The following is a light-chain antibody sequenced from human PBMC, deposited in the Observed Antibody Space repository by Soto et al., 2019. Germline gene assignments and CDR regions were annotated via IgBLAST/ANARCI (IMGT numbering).Light chain of an antibody. Sequence: EIVLTQSPGTLSLSPGERATLSCRASQSVSSSYLAWYQQKPGQAPRLLIYGASSRATGIPDRFSGSGSGTDFTLTISRLEPEDFAVYYCQKYGSPRGTCGQGTKVDIK. V-gene: IGKV3-20*01. J-gene: IGKJ1*01. CDR1: QSVSSSY. CDR2: GAS. CDR3: QKYGSPRGT.